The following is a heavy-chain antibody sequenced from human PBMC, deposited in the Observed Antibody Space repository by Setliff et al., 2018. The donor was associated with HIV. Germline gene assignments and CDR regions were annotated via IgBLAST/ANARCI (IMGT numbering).Heavy chain of an antibody. Sequence: SETLSLTCTVSGDSITSGTYYWSWIRQPAGMRLEWIGHISTSGTTNYNPSLKRRVTISADTSKSQFSRKLTSVTAADTAAYFCARVSTDYVWGSFLSSGPYYFDFWGQGALVTVSS. CDR1: GDSITSGTYY. CDR2: ISTSGTT. D-gene: IGHD3-16*01. J-gene: IGHJ4*02. CDR3: ARVSTDYVWGSFLSSGPYYFDF. V-gene: IGHV4-61*09.